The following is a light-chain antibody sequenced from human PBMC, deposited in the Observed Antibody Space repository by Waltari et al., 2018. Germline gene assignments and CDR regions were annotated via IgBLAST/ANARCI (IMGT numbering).Light chain of an antibody. J-gene: IGLJ3*02. Sequence: SYELTQPPSVSVAPGKTARITCGGVNIGSRSVHWYLQKPGQAPVLVIYNDSDRPSGIPERFSGSNSGNTATLTLSRVEAGDEADYYCQVWDSYNDHPRVFGGGTRLTVL. V-gene: IGLV3-21*04. CDR2: NDS. CDR3: QVWDSYNDHPRV. CDR1: NIGSRS.